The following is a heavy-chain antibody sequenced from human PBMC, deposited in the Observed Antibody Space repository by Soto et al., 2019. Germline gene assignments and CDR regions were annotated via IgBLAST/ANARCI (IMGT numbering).Heavy chain of an antibody. J-gene: IGHJ6*03. D-gene: IGHD2-15*01. V-gene: IGHV3-74*01. CDR1: GFTFSNYW. CDR3: ARGDCVGGTCFTFAGSFYYYMDV. Sequence: EVPLVESGGGLVQPGGSLSLSCVASGFTFSNYWMYCDRQAPGEGLVWVSRINNDGSVSSYADSVKGRLTISRDNVKNTLYLQMDSLRADDSAVYSCARGDCVGGTCFTFAGSFYYYMDVWGKGTTVTVFS. CDR2: INNDGSVS.